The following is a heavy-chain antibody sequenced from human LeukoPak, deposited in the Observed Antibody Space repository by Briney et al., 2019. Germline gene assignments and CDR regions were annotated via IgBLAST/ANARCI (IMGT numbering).Heavy chain of an antibody. J-gene: IGHJ4*02. D-gene: IGHD3-10*01. Sequence: GSLRLCCAGSGDSWMHWVRQVPGKGLVWVSRIKTDGSSRSYADSVKGRFTISNDNAENTLYLQMNSLRAEDTAVYYCARGDGVIMKDWGQGTLVTVSS. CDR1: GDSW. V-gene: IGHV3-74*01. CDR3: ARGDGVIMKD. CDR2: IKTDGSSR.